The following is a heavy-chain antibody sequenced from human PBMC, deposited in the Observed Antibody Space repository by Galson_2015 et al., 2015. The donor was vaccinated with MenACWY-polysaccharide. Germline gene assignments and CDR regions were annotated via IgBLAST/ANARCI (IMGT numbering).Heavy chain of an antibody. CDR1: GDSVSSYSAT. D-gene: IGHD6-13*01. V-gene: IGHV6-1*01. CDR3: VRLVGNSWFDY. CDR2: TYYRSTWSN. J-gene: IGHJ4*02. Sequence: CAISGDSVSSYSATWDWIRQSPSRGLEWLGRTYYRSTWSNDYEFSVRSRMEINPDTAENQFSLHLNSVTPEDTAVYYCVRLVGNSWFDYWGQGILVTVSS.